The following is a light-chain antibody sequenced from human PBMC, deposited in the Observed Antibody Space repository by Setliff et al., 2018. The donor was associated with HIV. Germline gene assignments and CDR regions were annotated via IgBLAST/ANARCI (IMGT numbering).Light chain of an antibody. CDR1: NIGSKS. J-gene: IGLJ1*01. CDR3: QVWDTSNDHHV. CDR2: DDN. V-gene: IGLV3-21*03. Sequence: SYELTQPPSVSVAPGKTATITCGGNNIGSKSVHWYQQKPGQAPVLVVYDDNDRPSGIPERFSGSNSGNTATLTISRVEAGDEADYYCQVWDTSNDHHVFGTGTKVTVL.